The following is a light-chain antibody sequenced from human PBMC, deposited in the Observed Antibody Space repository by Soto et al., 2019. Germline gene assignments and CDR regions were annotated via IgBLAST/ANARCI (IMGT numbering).Light chain of an antibody. CDR3: QHYNSYSEA. Sequence: DIQMAQSTSTLSGSVGDRVTITCRASQTISSWLAWYQQKPGKAPKLLIYKASTLKSGVPSRFSGSGSGTEFTLTISSLQPDDFATYYRQHYNSYSEAFGQGTMVDI. J-gene: IGKJ1*01. V-gene: IGKV1-5*03. CDR1: QTISSW. CDR2: KAS.